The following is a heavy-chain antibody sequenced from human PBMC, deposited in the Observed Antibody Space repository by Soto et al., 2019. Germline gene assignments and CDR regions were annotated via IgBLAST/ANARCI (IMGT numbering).Heavy chain of an antibody. D-gene: IGHD2-8*01. Sequence: GGSLRLSCAASGFIFSNYAMSWVRQAPGKGLEWVSGISGSGGTTYYADSVKGRFTISRDNSKNTLYLQMNSLRAEDTAVYFCAKTHGPPYWGQGTLVTVSS. V-gene: IGHV3-23*01. CDR2: ISGSGGTT. CDR3: AKTHGPPY. CDR1: GFIFSNYA. J-gene: IGHJ4*02.